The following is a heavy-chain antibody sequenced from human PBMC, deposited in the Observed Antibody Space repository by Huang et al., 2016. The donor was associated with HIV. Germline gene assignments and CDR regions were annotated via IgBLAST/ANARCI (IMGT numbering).Heavy chain of an antibody. Sequence: QVQLVQSGAEVKKPGASVTVSCKASGYTFTNYAINWVRQAPGQSLEWMGWISGYNGKTNYAQKVQVRVTMTKDTSTSTAYMELRSLISDDTAVYYCARERYYYDRSGYYTPVEYFHHWGQGTLVTVSS. CDR1: GYTFTNYA. V-gene: IGHV1-18*01. CDR3: ARERYYYDRSGYYTPVEYFHH. J-gene: IGHJ1*01. D-gene: IGHD3-22*01. CDR2: ISGYNGKT.